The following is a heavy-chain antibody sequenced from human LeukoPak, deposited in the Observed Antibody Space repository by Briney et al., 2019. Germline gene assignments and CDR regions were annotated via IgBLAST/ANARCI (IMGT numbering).Heavy chain of an antibody. CDR2: ISSSSSYI. V-gene: IGHV3-21*01. CDR3: ARDLWTSPRVNTTS. CDR1: GFTFSSYS. J-gene: IGHJ4*02. Sequence: GGSLRLSCAASGFTFSSYSMNWVRQAPGKGLEWVSSISSSSSYIYYADSVKGRITIYRDNAKNSLYLQMNSLRAEDTAVYYCARDLWTSPRVNTTSWGQGTLVTVS. D-gene: IGHD4-11*01.